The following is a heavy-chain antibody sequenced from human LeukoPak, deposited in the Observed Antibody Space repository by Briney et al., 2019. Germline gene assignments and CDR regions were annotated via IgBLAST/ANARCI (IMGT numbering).Heavy chain of an antibody. J-gene: IGHJ4*02. CDR1: GFTFSSYA. Sequence: PGRSLRLSCAASGFTFSSYATHWVRQAPGKGLEWVAVISYDGSNKYYADSVKGRFTISRDNSKNTLYLQMNSLRAEDTAVYYCARDLNTAMVLDYWAREPWSPSPQ. CDR3: ARDLNTAMVLDY. V-gene: IGHV3-30*04. D-gene: IGHD5-18*01. CDR2: ISYDGSNK.